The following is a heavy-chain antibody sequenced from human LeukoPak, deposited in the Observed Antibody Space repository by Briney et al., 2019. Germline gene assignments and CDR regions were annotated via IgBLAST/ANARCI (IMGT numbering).Heavy chain of an antibody. CDR2: ISAYNGNT. Sequence: ASVKVSCKASGYTFTGYNIHWVRQAPGQGLEWMGWISAYNGNTNYAQKLQGRVTMTRDMSTSTVYMQLSSLRSDDTAVYYCARGGHGTSVAVAGTGDYWGQGTLVTVSS. CDR1: GYTFTGYN. V-gene: IGHV1-18*04. CDR3: ARGGHGTSVAVAGTGDY. D-gene: IGHD6-19*01. J-gene: IGHJ4*02.